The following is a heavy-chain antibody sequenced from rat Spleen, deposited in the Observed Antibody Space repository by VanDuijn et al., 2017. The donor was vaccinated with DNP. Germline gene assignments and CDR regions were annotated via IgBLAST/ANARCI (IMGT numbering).Heavy chain of an antibody. Sequence: EVQLQESGPGLVKPSQSLSLTCSVTGYSITNNYWGWIRKFPGNKMEWMGYISYSGYTGYNPSLKSRISIARDTSKNQFFLQLNSVTTEDTATYYCATSESAGFVSWGQGTLVTVSS. D-gene: IGHD3-7*01. CDR2: ISYSGYT. CDR3: ATSESAGFVS. CDR1: GYSITNNY. J-gene: IGHJ3*01. V-gene: IGHV3-1*01.